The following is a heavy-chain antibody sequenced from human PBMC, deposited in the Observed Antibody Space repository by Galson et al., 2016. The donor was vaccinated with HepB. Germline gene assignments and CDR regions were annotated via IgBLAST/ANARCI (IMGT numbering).Heavy chain of an antibody. CDR3: ASQTIHSGYGVWDY. J-gene: IGHJ4*02. CDR1: GFTFSSSA. V-gene: IGHV3-30*04. D-gene: IGHD5-12*01. Sequence: SLRLSCAASGFTFSSSAMHWVRQAPGKGLEWVALISYDGRNKYYADSVKGRFTISRENSYNTVFLYMYRLRIEDTAVYFCASQTIHSGYGVWDYWGLGALVTVSS. CDR2: ISYDGRNK.